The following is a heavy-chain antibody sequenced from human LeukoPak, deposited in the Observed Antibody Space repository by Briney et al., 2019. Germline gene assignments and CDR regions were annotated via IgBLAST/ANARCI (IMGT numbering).Heavy chain of an antibody. D-gene: IGHD5-18*01. CDR1: GFTFNNHW. V-gene: IGHV3-7*03. J-gene: IGHJ4*02. CDR2: IKRDGSEK. Sequence: GGSLRLSCAASGFTFNNHWMSWVRQAPGKGLEWVAHIKRDGSEKNYVDSVKGRFTVSRDNSKNTLYLQMSSLTAEDTAVYYCARAVPGYGFIFDYWGQGTLVTVSS. CDR3: ARAVPGYGFIFDY.